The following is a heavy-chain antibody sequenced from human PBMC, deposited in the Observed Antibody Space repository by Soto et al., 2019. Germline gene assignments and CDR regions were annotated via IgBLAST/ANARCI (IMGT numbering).Heavy chain of an antibody. D-gene: IGHD6-19*01. J-gene: IGHJ4*02. V-gene: IGHV3-53*01. CDR1: GFTVSSSY. CDR2: IYSGGST. Sequence: GGSLRLSCAASGFTVSSSYMSWVRQAPGKGLEWVSVIYSGGSTYYADSVKGRFTISRDNSKNTLYLQMNSLRAEDTAVYYCARDFRQQWLDWGQGTLVTVSS. CDR3: ARDFRQQWLD.